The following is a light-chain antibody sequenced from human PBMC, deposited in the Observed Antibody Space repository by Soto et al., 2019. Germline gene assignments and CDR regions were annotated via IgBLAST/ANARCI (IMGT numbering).Light chain of an antibody. Sequence: EIVMTQSPATLSVSPGERATLSCRASQSVSSNLAWSQQKPGQAPRLLIHGVSSRATGIPDRFSGSGSGTDFTLTISRLEPEDFAVYYCQQYGSFPWTFGQGTKVDIK. CDR2: GVS. J-gene: IGKJ1*01. CDR3: QQYGSFPWT. CDR1: QSVSSN. V-gene: IGKV3-20*01.